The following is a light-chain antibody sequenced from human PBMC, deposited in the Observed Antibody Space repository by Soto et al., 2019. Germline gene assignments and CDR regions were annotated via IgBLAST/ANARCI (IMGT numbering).Light chain of an antibody. CDR1: QSISSW. CDR2: KAS. V-gene: IGKV1-5*03. Sequence: DIQMTQSPSTLSASVGDRVTITCRASQSISSWLAWYQQKPGKAPKVLIYKASNLQSGVPARFSGSGSGTDFTLTISCLQPDDFATYYCQQCNSYPPTFGQGTTVDIK. CDR3: QQCNSYPPT. J-gene: IGKJ1*01.